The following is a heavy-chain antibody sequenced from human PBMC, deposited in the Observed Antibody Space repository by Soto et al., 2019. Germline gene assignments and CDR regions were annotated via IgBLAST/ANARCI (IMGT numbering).Heavy chain of an antibody. CDR1: GFTFSSYS. J-gene: IGHJ6*02. V-gene: IGHV3-21*01. Sequence: GGSLRLSCAASGFTFSSYSMNWVRQAPGKGLEWVSSISSSSSYIYYADSVKGRFTISRDNAKNSLYLQMNSLRAEDTAVYYCARMATAMDDYYYGMDGCGQGATITV. CDR3: ARMATAMDDYYYGMDG. CDR2: ISSSSSYI. D-gene: IGHD5-18*01.